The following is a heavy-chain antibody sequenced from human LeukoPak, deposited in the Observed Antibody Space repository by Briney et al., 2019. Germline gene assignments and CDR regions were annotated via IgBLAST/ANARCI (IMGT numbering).Heavy chain of an antibody. CDR2: ISSSSSYI. CDR3: ARSPGIAAAYSNY. V-gene: IGHV3-21*01. CDR1: GFTFSSYS. D-gene: IGHD6-13*01. J-gene: IGHJ4*02. Sequence: GGSLRLSCAASGFTFSSYSMNWVRQAPGKGLEWVSSISSSSSYIYYADSVKGRFTISRDNAKNSLYLQMNSLRAEDTAVYYCARSPGIAAAYSNYWGQGTLVTVSS.